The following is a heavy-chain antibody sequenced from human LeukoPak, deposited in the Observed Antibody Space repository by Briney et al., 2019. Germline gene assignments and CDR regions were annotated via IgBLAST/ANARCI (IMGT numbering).Heavy chain of an antibody. V-gene: IGHV5-51*01. D-gene: IGHD6-19*01. CDR2: IYPGESDT. J-gene: IGHJ4*02. Sequence: GASLKISFKGSGSRFTSYWIGWGRRMPGKGLEWMGIIYPGESDTRYSTSFQGQVTISADKSISTAYLQWSSLKASDTAMYYCARLGIAVAGNPFDYWGQGTLVTVSS. CDR1: GSRFTSYW. CDR3: ARLGIAVAGNPFDY.